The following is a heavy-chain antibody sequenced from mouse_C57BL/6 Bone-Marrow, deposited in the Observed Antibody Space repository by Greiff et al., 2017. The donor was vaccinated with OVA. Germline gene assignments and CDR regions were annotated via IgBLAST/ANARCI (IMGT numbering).Heavy chain of an antibody. D-gene: IGHD2-5*01. CDR1: VYEFPAHD. Sequence: GEGGGGRGGRGEGRKRGGESGVYEFPAHDMSWVRKTREKRLELVAAINSDGVSTYYPDTMERRFIISRDNTKKTLYLQMSSLRSEDTALYYCARPSIVTTATSFFYYAMDYWGQGTSVTVSS. V-gene: IGHV5-2*01. CDR2: INSDGVST. CDR3: ARPSIVTTATSFFYYAMDY. J-gene: IGHJ4*01.